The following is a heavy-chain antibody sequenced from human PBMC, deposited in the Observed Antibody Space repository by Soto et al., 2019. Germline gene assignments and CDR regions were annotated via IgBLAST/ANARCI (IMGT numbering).Heavy chain of an antibody. V-gene: IGHV1-8*01. J-gene: IGHJ6*02. Sequence: QVPLVQSGAEVKKPGASVKVSCKASGYTFTSYDINWVRQATGQGLEWMGWMNPNSGNTGYAQKFQGRVTMTRNTSISTAYMELSSLRSEDTAVYYCARGSGDDSSGYPYYYGMDVWGQGTTVTVSS. CDR3: ARGSGDDSSGYPYYYGMDV. CDR2: MNPNSGNT. CDR1: GYTFTSYD. D-gene: IGHD3-22*01.